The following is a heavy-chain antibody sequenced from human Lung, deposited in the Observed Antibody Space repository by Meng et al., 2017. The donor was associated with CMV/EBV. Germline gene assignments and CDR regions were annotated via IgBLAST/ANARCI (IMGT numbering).Heavy chain of an antibody. J-gene: IGHJ6*04. Sequence: GESLKISCAASGFISSSYWMSWVRQAPGKGLEWVANIKQDGSEKYYVDPVKGRFTIARDNAKNSLYLQMNSLRAEDTAVYYCARDPRGINIVVEHNGMDVWGKETTVTVSS. V-gene: IGHV3-7*01. D-gene: IGHD2-2*01. CDR2: IKQDGSEK. CDR3: ARDPRGINIVVEHNGMDV. CDR1: GFISSSYW.